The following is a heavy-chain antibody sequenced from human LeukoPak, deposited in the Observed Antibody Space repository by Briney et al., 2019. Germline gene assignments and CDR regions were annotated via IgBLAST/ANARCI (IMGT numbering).Heavy chain of an antibody. V-gene: IGHV1-69*04. J-gene: IGHJ4*02. CDR1: GGTFSSYA. Sequence: PVKVSCKASGGTFSSYAISWVRQAPGQGLEWMGRIIPILGIANYAQKFQGRVTITADKSTSTAYMELSSLRSEDTAVYYCARDLASYYYDSSGPTADYWGQGTLVTVSS. D-gene: IGHD3-22*01. CDR2: IIPILGIA. CDR3: ARDLASYYYDSSGPTADY.